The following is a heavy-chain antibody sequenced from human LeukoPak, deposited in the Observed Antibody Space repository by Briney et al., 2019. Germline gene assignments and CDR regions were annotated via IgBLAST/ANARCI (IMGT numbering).Heavy chain of an antibody. CDR2: VSGNGAIT. Sequence: GGSLRLSCAASGFTFSSYAMSWVRQAPGKGLEWVSVVSGNGAITYYADSVKGQCTISRDNSKNILYLQINSLRAEDKAVYYCARPQYRSGWFHSFDIWGQGTVVTVSS. D-gene: IGHD6-19*01. J-gene: IGHJ3*02. V-gene: IGHV3-23*01. CDR3: ARPQYRSGWFHSFDI. CDR1: GFTFSSYA.